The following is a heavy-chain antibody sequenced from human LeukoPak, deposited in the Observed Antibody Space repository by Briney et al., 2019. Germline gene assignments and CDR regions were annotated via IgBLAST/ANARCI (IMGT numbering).Heavy chain of an antibody. D-gene: IGHD6-13*01. CDR2: ISSSGTTT. Sequence: GGSLRLSCAASGFTFSDYYMGWIRQAPGKGLEWVSYISSSGTTTYYADSVQGRFTISRDNAKMSLYLQMNSLRAEDTAVYYCARAGSNWYHVLYGMNVWGQGTTVTVSS. CDR1: GFTFSDYY. J-gene: IGHJ6*02. CDR3: ARAGSNWYHVLYGMNV. V-gene: IGHV3-11*01.